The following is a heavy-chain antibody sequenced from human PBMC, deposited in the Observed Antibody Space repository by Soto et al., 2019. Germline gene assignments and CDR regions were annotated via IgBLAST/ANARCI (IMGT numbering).Heavy chain of an antibody. CDR3: ARLDTDYSRFDY. V-gene: IGHV1-3*01. J-gene: IGHJ4*02. D-gene: IGHD3-9*01. CDR1: GYTFTRNA. CDR2: IDAGNGNT. Sequence: QVQLVQSGAEVKKPGASVILSCKASGYTFTRNAIHWVRQAPGHRLEWIGKIDAGNGNTKYSQKFQGRVTIARDTSASAAYMELHTPESEDTSIYFCARLDTDYSRFDYWGQGTLVTVSS.